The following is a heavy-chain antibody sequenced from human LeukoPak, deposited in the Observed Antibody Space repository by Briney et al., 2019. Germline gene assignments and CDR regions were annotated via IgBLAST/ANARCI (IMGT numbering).Heavy chain of an antibody. CDR2: MNPNSGNT. Sequence: ASVTVSCKASGYTFTSYDINWVRQAPGQGLEWMGWMNPNSGNTGYAQKFQGRVTMTRNTSISTAYMELSSLRSEDTAVYYCARVVPGMELWLYYWGQGTLVTVSS. V-gene: IGHV1-8*01. D-gene: IGHD5-18*01. CDR3: ARVVPGMELWLYY. J-gene: IGHJ4*02. CDR1: GYTFTSYD.